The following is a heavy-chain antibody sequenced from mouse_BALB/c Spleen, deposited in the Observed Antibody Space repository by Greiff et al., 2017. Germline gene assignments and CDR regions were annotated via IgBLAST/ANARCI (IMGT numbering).Heavy chain of an antibody. V-gene: IGHV5-4*02. CDR3: ARDGRAMDY. J-gene: IGHJ4*01. CDR1: GFTFSDYY. CDR2: ISDGGSYT. Sequence: VQLKESGGGLVKPGGSLKLSCAASGFTFSDYYMYWVRQTPEKRLEWVATISDGGSYTYYPDSVKGRFTISRDNAKNNLYLQMSSLKSEDTAMYYCARDGRAMDYWGQGTSVTVSS.